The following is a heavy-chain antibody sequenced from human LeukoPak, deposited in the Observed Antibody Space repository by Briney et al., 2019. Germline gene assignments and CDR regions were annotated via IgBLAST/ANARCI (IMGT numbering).Heavy chain of an antibody. CDR1: GGSISSGGYS. Sequence: SETLSLTCAVSGGSISSGGYSWSWIRQPPGKGLEWIGYIYHSGSTYYNPSLESRVTMSIDTSKNQFSLKLSSVTAADTAVYYCARLPILSHYYDSSGYYLGDAFDIWGQGTVVTVSS. CDR3: ARLPILSHYYDSSGYYLGDAFDI. D-gene: IGHD3-22*01. V-gene: IGHV4-30-2*01. J-gene: IGHJ3*02. CDR2: IYHSGST.